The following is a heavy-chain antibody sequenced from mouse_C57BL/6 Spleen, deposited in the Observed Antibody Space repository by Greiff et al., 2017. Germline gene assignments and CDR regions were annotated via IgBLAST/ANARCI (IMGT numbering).Heavy chain of an antibody. V-gene: IGHV1-76*01. D-gene: IGHD1-1*01. CDR1: GYTFTDYY. Sequence: QVQLKQSGAELVRPGASVKLSCKASGYTFTDYYINWVKQRPGQGLEWIARIYPGSGNTYYNEKFKGKATLTAEQSSSTAYMQLSSLTSEDSAVYFCARSATVVAGHFDYWGQGTTLTVSS. J-gene: IGHJ2*01. CDR2: IYPGSGNT. CDR3: ARSATVVAGHFDY.